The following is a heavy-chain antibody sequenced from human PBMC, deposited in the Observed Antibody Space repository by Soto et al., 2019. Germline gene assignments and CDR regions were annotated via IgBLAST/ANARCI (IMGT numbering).Heavy chain of an antibody. CDR2: ISAYNGNT. J-gene: IGHJ5*02. CDR3: ARSTMVRGVIYNWFDP. CDR1: GYTFTSYG. D-gene: IGHD3-10*01. Sequence: ASVKVSCKASGYTFTSYGISWVRQAPGQGLEWMGWISAYNGNTNYAQKLQGRVTMTTETSTSTAYMELRSLRSDDTAVYYCARSTMVRGVIYNWFDPWGQGTLVTVSS. V-gene: IGHV1-18*01.